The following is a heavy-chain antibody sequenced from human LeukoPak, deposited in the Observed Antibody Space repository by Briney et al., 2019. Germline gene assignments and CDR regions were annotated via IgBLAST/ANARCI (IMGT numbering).Heavy chain of an antibody. D-gene: IGHD5-12*01. J-gene: IGHJ4*02. CDR2: ISGSGGST. V-gene: IGHV3-23*01. CDR3: AKDRGNIVARSSDY. Sequence: GGSLRHSCAASGFTFSSYAMSWVRQAPGKGPEWVSAISGSGGSTYYADSVKGRFTISRDNSKNTLYLQMNSLRAEDTAVYYCAKDRGNIVARSSDYWGQGTLVTVSS. CDR1: GFTFSSYA.